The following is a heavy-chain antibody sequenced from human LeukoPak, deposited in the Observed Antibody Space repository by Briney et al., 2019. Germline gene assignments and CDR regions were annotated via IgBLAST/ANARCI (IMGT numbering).Heavy chain of an antibody. CDR2: MNPNSGNT. CDR1: GYTFTSYD. Sequence: SVKVSCKASGYTFTSYDINWVRQAPGQGLEWMGWMNPNSGNTGYAQKFQGRVTMTRNTSISTAYMELSSLRSEDTAVYYCARGANYYDSSGYFDYWGQGTLVTVSS. D-gene: IGHD3-22*01. J-gene: IGHJ4*02. CDR3: ARGANYYDSSGYFDY. V-gene: IGHV1-8*01.